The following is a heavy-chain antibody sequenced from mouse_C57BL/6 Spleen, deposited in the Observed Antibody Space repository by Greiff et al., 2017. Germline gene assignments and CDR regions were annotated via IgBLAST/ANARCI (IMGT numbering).Heavy chain of an antibody. CDR1: GYTFTSYG. Sequence: QVQLQQSGAELARPGASVKLSCKASGYTFTSYGISWVKQRTGQGLEWIGEIYPRSGNTYYNEKFKGKATLTADKSSSTAYMELRSLTSADTAVYFCARDYGSSPWNAMDYWGQGTSVTVSS. V-gene: IGHV1-81*01. J-gene: IGHJ4*01. CDR2: IYPRSGNT. D-gene: IGHD1-1*01. CDR3: ARDYGSSPWNAMDY.